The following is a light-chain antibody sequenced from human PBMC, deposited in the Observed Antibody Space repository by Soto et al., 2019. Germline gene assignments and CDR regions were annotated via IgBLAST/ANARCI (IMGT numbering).Light chain of an antibody. J-gene: IGLJ2*01. CDR1: SSDVGNYNL. CDR2: EVT. CDR3: SSYVGSSSYVV. Sequence: QSVLTQPASISGSPGQSITISCTGTSSDVGNYNLVSWYQHHPGKVPKVMIYEVTKRPSGVSNRFSASKSGNTASLTISGLQAEDEADYYCSSYVGSSSYVVFGGGTKLTVL. V-gene: IGLV2-23*02.